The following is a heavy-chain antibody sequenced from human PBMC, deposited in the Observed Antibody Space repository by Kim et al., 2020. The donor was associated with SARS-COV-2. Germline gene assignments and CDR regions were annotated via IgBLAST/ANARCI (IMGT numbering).Heavy chain of an antibody. CDR3: AKAGVRAPYFDY. J-gene: IGHJ4*02. Sequence: YYADSVKGRFTISRDNSKNTLYLQMNSLRAEDTAVYYCAKAGVRAPYFDYWGQGTLVTVSS. V-gene: IGHV3-23*01.